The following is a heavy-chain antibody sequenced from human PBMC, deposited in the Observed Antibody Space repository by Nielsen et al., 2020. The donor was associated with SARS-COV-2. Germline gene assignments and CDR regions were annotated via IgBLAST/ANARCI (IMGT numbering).Heavy chain of an antibody. J-gene: IGHJ5*02. D-gene: IGHD1-26*01. V-gene: IGHV1-3*01. CDR3: ARDRIVGATFWFDP. Sequence: ASVKVSCKASGYTFTSYAMHWVCQAPGQRLEWMGWINAGNGNTKYSQKFQGRVTITRDTSASTAYMELSSLRSEDTAVYYCARDRIVGATFWFDPWGQGTLVTVSS. CDR2: INAGNGNT. CDR1: GYTFTSYA.